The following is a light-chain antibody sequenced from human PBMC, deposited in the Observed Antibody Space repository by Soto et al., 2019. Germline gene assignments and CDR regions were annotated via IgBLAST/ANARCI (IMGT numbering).Light chain of an antibody. CDR1: SSDVGGYNH. CDR2: DVT. J-gene: IGLJ1*01. Sequence: QSALTQPRSVSGSPGQSVTISCTGTSSDVGGYNHVSWYQHHPGEAPKLIIYDVTKRPSGVPDRFSGSKSGNTASLTISGLQADDEADYYCCSYAGNYIYVFGTGTKVTVL. V-gene: IGLV2-11*01. CDR3: CSYAGNYIYV.